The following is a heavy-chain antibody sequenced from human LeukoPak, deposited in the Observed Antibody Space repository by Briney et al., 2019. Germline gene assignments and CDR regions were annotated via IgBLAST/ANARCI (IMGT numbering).Heavy chain of an antibody. D-gene: IGHD2-2*01. V-gene: IGHV4-4*07. CDR3: ARELYCSSTGCSSYYYYAIDV. Sequence: SGTLSLTCTVSGGSISTYYWGWIRQPAGKGLEWIGRIYTSGTTNYSPSLKSRVTMSVDTSKNQFSLKLSSVTAADTAVYYCARELYCSSTGCSSYYYYAIDVWGQGTTVTVSS. CDR2: IYTSGTT. CDR1: GGSISTYY. J-gene: IGHJ6*02.